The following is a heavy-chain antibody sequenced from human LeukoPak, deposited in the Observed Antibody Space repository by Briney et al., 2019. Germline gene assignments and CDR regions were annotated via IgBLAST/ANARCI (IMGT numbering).Heavy chain of an antibody. V-gene: IGHV1-46*01. CDR2: INPSGGST. J-gene: IGHJ4*02. CDR1: GYTFTSYY. CDR3: ARDTYGDYNFGY. D-gene: IGHD4-17*01. Sequence: ASVKVSCKASGYTFTSYYMHWVRQAPGQGLEWMGIINPSGGSTSYAQRFQGRVTMTRDMSTSTVYMELSSLRSEDTAVYYCARDTYGDYNFGYWGQGTLVTVSS.